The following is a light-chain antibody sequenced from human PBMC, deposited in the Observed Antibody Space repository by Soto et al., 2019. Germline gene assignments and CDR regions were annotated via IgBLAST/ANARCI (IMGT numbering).Light chain of an antibody. CDR3: SSPKSGSTRV. Sequence: QSVLTQPASVSGSPGQSIAISCTGTFSDVGGYDYVSWYQQHPDKAPKLMIYEVTKRPSGVSNRFSGSKSGNTASLTISGLQPEDEADYYCSSPKSGSTRVFGSGTKVTVL. CDR2: EVT. CDR1: FSDVGGYDY. V-gene: IGLV2-14*01. J-gene: IGLJ1*01.